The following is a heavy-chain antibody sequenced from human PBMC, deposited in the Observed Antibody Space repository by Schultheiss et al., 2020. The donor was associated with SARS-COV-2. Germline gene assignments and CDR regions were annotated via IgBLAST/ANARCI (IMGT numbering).Heavy chain of an antibody. V-gene: IGHV3-7*03. D-gene: IGHD5-18*01. J-gene: IGHJ6*02. Sequence: GGSLRLSCAVSGFTVGGDYMAWVRQAPGKGLEWVANIKQDGSETYYVDSVMGRFTISRDNAQNSLYLQMSSLTAEDTAVYYCARDLRAYSYYYYGMDVWGQGTMVTVSS. CDR1: GFTVGGDY. CDR2: IKQDGSET. CDR3: ARDLRAYSYYYYGMDV.